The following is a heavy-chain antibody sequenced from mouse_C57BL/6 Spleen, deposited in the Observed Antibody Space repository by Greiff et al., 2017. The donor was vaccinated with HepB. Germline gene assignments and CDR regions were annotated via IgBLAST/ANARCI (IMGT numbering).Heavy chain of an antibody. CDR1: GYTFTSYT. D-gene: IGHD2-1*01. CDR2: INPSSGYT. CDR3: ARSGGNYPPGHFDV. V-gene: IGHV1-4*01. Sequence: VQLQQSGAELARPGASVKMSCKASGYTFTSYTMHWVNQRPGQGLEWIGYINPSSGYTKSNQKFKDKSTLTADKSSSTAYMHLSSLTSEDSAVYYCARSGGNYPPGHFDVWGTGTTVTVSS. J-gene: IGHJ1*03.